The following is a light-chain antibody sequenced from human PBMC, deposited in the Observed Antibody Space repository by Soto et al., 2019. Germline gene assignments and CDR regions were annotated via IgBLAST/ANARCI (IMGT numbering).Light chain of an antibody. Sequence: QSVLTQPASVSGSPRQSMTISCTGSSSDVGGYHYVSWYQQHPGKAPKLIIYQVSHRPSGVSDRLSGSKSGNTASLTISGLQGEDEATYYCSSFTSTHTYVFGTGTKVTVL. V-gene: IGLV2-14*03. CDR3: SSFTSTHTYV. J-gene: IGLJ1*01. CDR2: QVS. CDR1: SSDVGGYHY.